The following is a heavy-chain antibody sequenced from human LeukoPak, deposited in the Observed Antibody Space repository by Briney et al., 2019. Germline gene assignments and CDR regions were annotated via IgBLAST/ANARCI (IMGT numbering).Heavy chain of an antibody. CDR2: ISGSGGST. CDR1: GFTVSSNY. D-gene: IGHD3-10*01. V-gene: IGHV3-23*01. Sequence: GGSLRLSCAASGFTVSSNYMSWVRQAPGKGLEWVSAISGSGGSTYYADSVKGRFTISRDNSKNTLYLQMNSLRAEDTAVYYCAKDLVRGVIVPLGGYWGQGTLVTVSS. J-gene: IGHJ4*02. CDR3: AKDLVRGVIVPLGGY.